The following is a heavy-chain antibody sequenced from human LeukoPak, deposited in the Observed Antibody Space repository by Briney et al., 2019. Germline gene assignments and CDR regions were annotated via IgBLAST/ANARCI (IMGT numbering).Heavy chain of an antibody. V-gene: IGHV4-4*02. Sequence: SETLSLTCAVSGDTISTSNWWTWVRQSPGKGLEWIGEIYHSANTNYNPSLKSRVTISVDTSKNQFSLKLSSVTAADTAVYYCARDGYGNQYWGQGTLVTVSS. CDR2: IYHSANT. J-gene: IGHJ4*02. D-gene: IGHD4-11*01. CDR1: GDTISTSNW. CDR3: ARDGYGNQY.